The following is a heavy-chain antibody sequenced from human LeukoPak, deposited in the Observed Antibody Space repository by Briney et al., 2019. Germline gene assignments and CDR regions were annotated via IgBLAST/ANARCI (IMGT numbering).Heavy chain of an antibody. CDR1: GFTFSSYA. CDR2: ISGSGGST. CDR3: AKDLTHYYDSSGYYGY. D-gene: IGHD3-22*01. J-gene: IGHJ4*02. V-gene: IGHV3-23*01. Sequence: PGGSLRLSCAASGFTFSSYAMSWVRQAPGKGLEWVSAISGSGGSTYYADSVKGRFTISRDNSKNTLYLQMNSLRAEDTAVYYCAKDLTHYYDSSGYYGYWGQGTLVTVSS.